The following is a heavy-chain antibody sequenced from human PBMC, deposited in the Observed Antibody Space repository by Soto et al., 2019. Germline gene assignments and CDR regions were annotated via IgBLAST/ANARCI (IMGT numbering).Heavy chain of an antibody. D-gene: IGHD1-26*01. CDR1: GGTFSSYA. CDR3: ARSRELQGHAPHY. Sequence: ASVKVSCKASGGTFSSYAISWVRQAPGQGLEWMGGIIPIFGTANYAQKFQGRVTITADESTSTAYMELSSLRSEDTAVYYCARSRELQGHAPHYWGQGTLVTVSS. V-gene: IGHV1-69*13. CDR2: IIPIFGTA. J-gene: IGHJ4*02.